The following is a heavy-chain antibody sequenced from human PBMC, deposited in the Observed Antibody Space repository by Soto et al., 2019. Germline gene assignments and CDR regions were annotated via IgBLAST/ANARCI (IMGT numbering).Heavy chain of an antibody. D-gene: IGHD3-3*01. CDR3: ARARYDFWSGYYDAFDI. V-gene: IGHV3-74*01. CDR1: GFTFSSYL. CDR2: INSDGSIT. Sequence: GESLKISCAASGFTFSSYLMHWVRQAPVKGLVWVSRINSDGSITSYVDSVKGRFTISRDNAKNTLFLQMNSLRAEDTAVYYCARARYDFWSGYYDAFDICGQRTMVTVSS. J-gene: IGHJ3*02.